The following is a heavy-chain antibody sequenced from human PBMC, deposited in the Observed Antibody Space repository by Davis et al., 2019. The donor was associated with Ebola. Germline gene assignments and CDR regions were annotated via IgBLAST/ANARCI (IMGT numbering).Heavy chain of an antibody. CDR2: ISGSGGST. CDR1: GFTFSSYE. Sequence: GGSLRLSCAASGFTFSSYEMNWARQAPGKGLEWVSAISGSGGSTYYADSVKGRFTISRDNSKNTLYLQMNSLKTEDTAVYYCTSSAVAGTYDYWGQGTLVTVSS. J-gene: IGHJ4*02. CDR3: TSSAVAGTYDY. D-gene: IGHD6-19*01. V-gene: IGHV3-23*01.